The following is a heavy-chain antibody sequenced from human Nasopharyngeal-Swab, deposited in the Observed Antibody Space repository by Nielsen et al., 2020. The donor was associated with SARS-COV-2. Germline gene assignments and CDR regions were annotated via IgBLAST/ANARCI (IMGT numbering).Heavy chain of an antibody. D-gene: IGHD3-10*01. CDR3: AKPRESGLDY. J-gene: IGHJ4*02. Sequence: GESLKISCAASGFTVSSNYMSWVRQAPGKGLEWVSVIYSGGRTHYADSVKGRFTISKDNSKNTLYLQMNSLTADDSGIYYCAKPRESGLDYWGQGTLVTVSS. V-gene: IGHV3-53*05. CDR1: GFTVSSNY. CDR2: IYSGGRT.